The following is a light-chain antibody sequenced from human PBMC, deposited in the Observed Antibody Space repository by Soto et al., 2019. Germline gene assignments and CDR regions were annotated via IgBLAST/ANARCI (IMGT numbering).Light chain of an antibody. CDR2: DAS. CDR1: QSVSSY. Sequence: EIVLTQSPGTLSLSPGDRATLSCRASQSVSSYLAWYQQKPGQAPRLLIYDASNRSTGIPARFSGSGSGTDFTLTITRVEPEDFAVYYCQQYGGPVPWTFGQGTKVDIK. CDR3: QQYGGPVPWT. J-gene: IGKJ1*01. V-gene: IGKV3-11*01.